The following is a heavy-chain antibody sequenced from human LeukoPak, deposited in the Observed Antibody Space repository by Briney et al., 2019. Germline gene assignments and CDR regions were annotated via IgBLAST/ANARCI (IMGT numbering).Heavy chain of an antibody. J-gene: IGHJ3*02. V-gene: IGHV4-34*01. CDR1: GGSFSGYY. Sequence: SETLSLTCAVYGGSFSGYYWSWIRQPPGKGLEWIGEINHSGSTNYNPSLKSRVTISVDTSKNQFSLKLSSVTAADTAVYYCARYCGTTSCYNLAFDIWGQGTVVTVSS. CDR2: INHSGST. D-gene: IGHD2-2*02. CDR3: ARYCGTTSCYNLAFDI.